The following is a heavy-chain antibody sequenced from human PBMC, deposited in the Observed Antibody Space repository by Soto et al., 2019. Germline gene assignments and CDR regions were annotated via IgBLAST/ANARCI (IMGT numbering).Heavy chain of an antibody. D-gene: IGHD2-2*01. CDR2: LNHSGST. V-gene: IGHV4-34*01. J-gene: IGHJ4*02. CDR1: GGSFSGYY. Sequence: QVQLQQWGAGLLKPSETLSLTCAGYGGSFSGYYWSWIRQPPGKGLEWIGELNHSGSTNYNPSLKSRVTISVDTSKNQFSLKRSSVSAADTAVYYCAKLYCSSTSCYNYFDYWGQGTLVTVSS. CDR3: AKLYCSSTSCYNYFDY.